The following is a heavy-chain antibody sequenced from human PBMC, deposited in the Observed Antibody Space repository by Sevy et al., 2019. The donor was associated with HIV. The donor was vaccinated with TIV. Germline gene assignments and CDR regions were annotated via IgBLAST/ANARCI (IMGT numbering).Heavy chain of an antibody. CDR1: GFTFDDYA. CDR2: IGWNTGFT. CDR3: AKDMDPRYVYFYMDV. D-gene: IGHD5-12*01. J-gene: IGHJ6*03. Sequence: GGSLRLSCAASGFTFDDYAMHWVRQAPGKALEWVSGIGWNTGFTAYAESVMGRFTISRDKAKSSLYLQMNSLRAEDTALYYCAKDMDPRYVYFYMDVWGKGTTVTVSS. V-gene: IGHV3-9*01.